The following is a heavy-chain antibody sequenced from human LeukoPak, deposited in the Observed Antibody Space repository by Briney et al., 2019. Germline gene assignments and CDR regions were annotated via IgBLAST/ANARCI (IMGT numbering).Heavy chain of an antibody. CDR1: GGSFSGYY. CDR2: INHSGST. J-gene: IGHJ6*02. V-gene: IGHV4-34*01. CDR3: AGSYCSSTSCYSYYYYGMDV. Sequence: SETLSLTCAVYGGSFSGYYWSWIRQPPGKGLEWIGEINHSGSTNYNPSLNSRVTISVDTSKNQFSLKLSSVTAADTAVYYCAGSYCSSTSCYSYYYYGMDVWGQGTTITVSS. D-gene: IGHD2-2*01.